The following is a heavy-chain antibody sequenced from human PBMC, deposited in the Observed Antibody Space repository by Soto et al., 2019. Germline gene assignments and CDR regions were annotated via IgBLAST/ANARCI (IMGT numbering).Heavy chain of an antibody. Sequence: QVQLQESGPGLVKPSQTLSLICTVSGDSISSDNYFWSWIRQPPGQGLEWIGYISNRGTPYYNPSPKSRVTISLDTSKNRFSLYMYSVTAADTAVYYCAREVNVVALSDAFDIWGQGTMVTVSS. J-gene: IGHJ3*02. CDR3: AREVNVVALSDAFDI. D-gene: IGHD2-8*01. CDR2: ISNRGTP. CDR1: GDSISSDNYF. V-gene: IGHV4-30-4*01.